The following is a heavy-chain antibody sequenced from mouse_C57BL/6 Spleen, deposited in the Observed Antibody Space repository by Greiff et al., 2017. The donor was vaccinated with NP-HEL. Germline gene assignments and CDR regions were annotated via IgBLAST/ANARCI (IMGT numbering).Heavy chain of an antibody. D-gene: IGHD1-1*01. V-gene: IGHV14-2*01. CDR2: IDPEDGDT. Sequence: EVQLQQSGAELVKPGASVKLSCTASGFNIKDYYMHWVKQRTEQGLEWIGRIDPEDGDTKYAPKFQGKATITADTSSNTAYLQLSSLTSEDTAVYYCARELPVARGFDYWGQGTTLTVSS. J-gene: IGHJ2*01. CDR1: GFNIKDYY. CDR3: ARELPVARGFDY.